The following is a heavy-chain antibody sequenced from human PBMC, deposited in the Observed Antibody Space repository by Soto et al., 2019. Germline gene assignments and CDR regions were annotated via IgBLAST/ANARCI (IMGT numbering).Heavy chain of an antibody. Sequence: PSETLSLTCTVSGGSIGSSSYYWGWIRQPPGKGLEWIGSIYYSGSTYYNPSLKSRVTMSVDTSKNQFSLKLSSVTAADTAVYYCARPSGSYLYYFDYWGQGTLVTVSS. CDR2: IYYSGST. V-gene: IGHV4-39*01. CDR3: ARPSGSYLYYFDY. J-gene: IGHJ4*02. D-gene: IGHD1-26*01. CDR1: GGSIGSSSYY.